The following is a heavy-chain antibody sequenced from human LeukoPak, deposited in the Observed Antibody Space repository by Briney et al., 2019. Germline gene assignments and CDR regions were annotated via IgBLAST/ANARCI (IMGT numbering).Heavy chain of an antibody. V-gene: IGHV3-23*01. CDR1: GFTFSNYA. J-gene: IGHJ3*02. CDR2: ISDNGAGT. Sequence: GGSLRLSCAASGFTFSNYAMTGVRQAPGKGLEWVSVISDNGAGTYYVDSVKGRFIVSRDNSKKTLYLQMNSLRAEDTAVYYCARHLGPDNWGQGTKVTVSS. CDR3: ARHLGPDN.